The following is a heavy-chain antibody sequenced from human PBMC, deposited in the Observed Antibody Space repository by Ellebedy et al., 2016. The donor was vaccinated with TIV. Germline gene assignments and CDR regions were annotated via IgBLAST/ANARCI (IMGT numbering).Heavy chain of an antibody. CDR2: IYWNDDK. J-gene: IGHJ5*02. CDR3: AYSTYGDVVGWFGP. Sequence: SGPTLVXPTQTLTLTCTFPGFSFSTSGVGVGWIRSPPGKALEWLAVIYWNDDKRYSPSLNSRLSITKDTSKNQVVLTITNMDPVDTSTYYCAYSTYGDVVGWFGPWGQGTLVTVSS. CDR1: GFSFSTSGVG. V-gene: IGHV2-5*01. D-gene: IGHD4-17*01.